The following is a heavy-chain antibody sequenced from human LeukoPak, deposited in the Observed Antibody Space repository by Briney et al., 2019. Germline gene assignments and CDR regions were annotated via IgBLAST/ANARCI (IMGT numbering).Heavy chain of an antibody. CDR1: GGSITSGGYF. CDR2: ISYSGST. V-gene: IGHV4-31*03. J-gene: IGHJ4*02. CDR3: ARERYSGSYYFIDY. Sequence: SETLSLTCTVSGGSITSGGYFWSWIRQHPGKGLECIGHISYSGSTYYTPSLKSRVTISADTSKNQYSLKLSSVTAADTAVYYCARERYSGSYYFIDYWGQGTLVTVSS. D-gene: IGHD1-26*01.